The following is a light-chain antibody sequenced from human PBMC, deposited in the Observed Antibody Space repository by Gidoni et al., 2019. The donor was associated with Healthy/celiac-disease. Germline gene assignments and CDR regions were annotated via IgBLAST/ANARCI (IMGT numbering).Light chain of an antibody. J-gene: IGKJ1*01. CDR2: KAS. Sequence: DIQMTQSPSTLSASVGDRVTITCRASQSISSWLAWYQQKPGKAPKLLIYKASSLESGVPSRFSVSGSGTEFTLTISILQPDDFATYYCQQYNSYWTFGQGTKVEIK. CDR3: QQYNSYWT. V-gene: IGKV1-5*03. CDR1: QSISSW.